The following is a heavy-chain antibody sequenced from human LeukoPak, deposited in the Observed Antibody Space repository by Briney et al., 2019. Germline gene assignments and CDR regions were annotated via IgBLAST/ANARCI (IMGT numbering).Heavy chain of an antibody. CDR3: ARNYGPVRELYYGMDV. J-gene: IGHJ6*02. D-gene: IGHD3-10*01. Sequence: SVKVSCKASGGTFSSYAISWVRQAPGQGLEWMGRIIPILGIANYAQKFQGRVTITADKSTSTAYMELSSLRSEDTAVYYCARNYGPVRELYYGMDVWGQGTTVTVSS. CDR1: GGTFSSYA. V-gene: IGHV1-69*04. CDR2: IIPILGIA.